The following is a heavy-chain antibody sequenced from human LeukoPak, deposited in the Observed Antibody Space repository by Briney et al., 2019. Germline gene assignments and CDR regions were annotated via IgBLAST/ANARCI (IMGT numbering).Heavy chain of an antibody. Sequence: PGGSLRLSCAASGFTFSSYGMHWVRQAPGKGLEWVSSISSSSSYIYYADSVKGRFTISRDNAKNSLYLQMNSLRAEDTAVYYCARGYSSGWSDFDYWGQGTLVTVSS. CDR2: ISSSSSYI. CDR3: ARGYSSGWSDFDY. CDR1: GFTFSSYG. J-gene: IGHJ4*02. D-gene: IGHD6-19*01. V-gene: IGHV3-21*01.